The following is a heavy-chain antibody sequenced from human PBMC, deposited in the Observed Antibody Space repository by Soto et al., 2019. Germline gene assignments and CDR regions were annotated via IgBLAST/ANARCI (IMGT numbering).Heavy chain of an antibody. D-gene: IGHD6-13*01. CDR1: GYTFTSYG. CDR2: ISAYNGNT. V-gene: IGHV1-18*01. Sequence: QVQLVQSGAEVKKPGASVKVSCKASGYTFTSYGIGWVRQPPGQGLEWMGWISAYNGNTNYAQKLQGRVTMTKHSATSTAYMELRGLKSDDTSVYYCARTDPYSSSSCYGSLGWFDPCGQGTLVTVSS. J-gene: IGHJ5*02. CDR3: ARTDPYSSSSCYGSLGWFDP.